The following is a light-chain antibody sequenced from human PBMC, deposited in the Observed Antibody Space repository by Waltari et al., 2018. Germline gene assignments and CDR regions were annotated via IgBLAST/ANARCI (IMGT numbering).Light chain of an antibody. CDR2: WAS. V-gene: IGKV4-1*01. CDR1: QSVLSSSNTRNY. CDR3: QQCYTFPYT. J-gene: IGKJ2*01. Sequence: DLVLTQSPDSLVVSLGERATIKGRSSQSVLSSSNTRNYLGWYQQKPGQPPKLLISWASTMQFGVTDRFSGSGSGTDFTLTISSLQAEDLALYYCQQCYTFPYTFGQGTKLELK.